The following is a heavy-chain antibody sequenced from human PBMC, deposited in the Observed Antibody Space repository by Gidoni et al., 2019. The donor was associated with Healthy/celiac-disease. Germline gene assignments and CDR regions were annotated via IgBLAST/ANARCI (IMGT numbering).Heavy chain of an antibody. CDR2: IYYSGST. CDR1: CGPISSYY. J-gene: IGHJ4*02. Sequence: QVQLQVSGPGLVKPSETLSLTCTVSCGPISSYYWSWLRQPPGKGLEWIGYIYYSGSTNYNPSLKSRVTISVDTSKNQFSLKLSSVTAADTAVYYCARGVRGGIAAAGRALDYWGQGTLVTVSS. V-gene: IGHV4-59*01. D-gene: IGHD6-13*01. CDR3: ARGVRGGIAAAGRALDY.